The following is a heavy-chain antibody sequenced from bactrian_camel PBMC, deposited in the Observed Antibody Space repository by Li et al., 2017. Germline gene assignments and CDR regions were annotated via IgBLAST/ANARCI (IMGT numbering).Heavy chain of an antibody. CDR2: INPDGSTT. Sequence: VQLVESGGGLVQPGGSLRLSCGASGFTTSNAYIAWVRQTPGKGLEWVSSINPDGSTTTYSNSVKGRFTISRDNAKNTVYLQLNSLKSEDTAVYYCAPDPRGSAFWGQGTQVTVS. D-gene: IGHD5*01. V-gene: IGHV3S40*01. J-gene: IGHJ4*01. CDR1: GFTTSNAY. CDR3: APDPRGSAF.